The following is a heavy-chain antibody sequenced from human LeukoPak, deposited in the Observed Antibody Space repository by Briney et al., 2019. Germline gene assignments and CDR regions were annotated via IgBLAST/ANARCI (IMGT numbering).Heavy chain of an antibody. J-gene: IGHJ3*01. V-gene: IGHV4-39*01. D-gene: IGHD3/OR15-3a*01. CDR2: TFYTGRT. CDR1: GDSIISNIYW. Sequence: SEALSLTCTVSGDSIISNIYWWDWVRLPPGKGLEWIGATFYTGRTFYSPSLKSRVTISVDTSKNQFSLDLSSATAADTAVYYCARRRHNFDFYDVWGQGTRVTVSS. CDR3: ARRRHNFDFYDV.